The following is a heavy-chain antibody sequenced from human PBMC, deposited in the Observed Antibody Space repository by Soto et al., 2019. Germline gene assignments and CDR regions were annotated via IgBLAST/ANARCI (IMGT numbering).Heavy chain of an antibody. Sequence: QVQLVQSGAEVKKPGSSVKVSCKASGGTFSSYAFSWVRQAPEQGLEWMGGIIPMFGTTNHAQKFQGRVTISADESTSTTYMELSSLRSEDTAVYYCARDQYSGYSRTDGHFDYWCQGTLVTVSS. D-gene: IGHD5-12*01. J-gene: IGHJ4*02. CDR2: IIPMFGTT. V-gene: IGHV1-69*01. CDR3: ARDQYSGYSRTDGHFDY. CDR1: GGTFSSYA.